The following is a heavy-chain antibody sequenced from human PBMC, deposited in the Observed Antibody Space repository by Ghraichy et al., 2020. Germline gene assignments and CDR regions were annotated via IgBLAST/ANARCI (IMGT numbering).Heavy chain of an antibody. CDR2: IYYSGST. Sequence: SETLSLTCTVSGGSISSYYWSWIRQPPGKGLEWIGYIYYSGSTNYNPSLKSRVTISVDTSKNQFSLKLSSVTAADTAVYYCASYSYGTRPDAFDIWGQGTMVTVSS. CDR1: GGSISSYY. J-gene: IGHJ3*02. D-gene: IGHD5-18*01. CDR3: ASYSYGTRPDAFDI. V-gene: IGHV4-59*01.